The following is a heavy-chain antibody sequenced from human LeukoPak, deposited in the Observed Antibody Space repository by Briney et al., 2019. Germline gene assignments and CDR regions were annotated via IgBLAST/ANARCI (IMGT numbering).Heavy chain of an antibody. CDR3: ATRNNGCPYH. J-gene: IGHJ4*02. V-gene: IGHV3-7*01. CDR2: IKQDGSEE. Sequence: GGSLRLSCAASGFTFTSYWMIWVRQAPGKGLEWVAKIKQDGSEEYYVDSVRGRFTVSRDNAKNSVYLQMNSLRAEDTAVYYCATRNNGCPYHWGQGTLVTVSS. D-gene: IGHD5-24*01. CDR1: GFTFTSYW.